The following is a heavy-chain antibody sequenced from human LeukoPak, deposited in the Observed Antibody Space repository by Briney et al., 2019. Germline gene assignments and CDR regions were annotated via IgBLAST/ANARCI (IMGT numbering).Heavy chain of an antibody. D-gene: IGHD1/OR15-1a*01. CDR2: MSDSRRLI. CDR3: VTSKWHNVGQLVY. Sequence: GGPLRLSCAASGFNFTTYSLNWARQAPRKGLDGVSYMSDSRRLIYHADSVKGRFTISRDNARNSLYLQMNSLRAEDTAVYYCVTSKWHNVGQLVYWGQGTLVTVTS. J-gene: IGHJ4*02. V-gene: IGHV3-48*01. CDR1: GFNFTTYS.